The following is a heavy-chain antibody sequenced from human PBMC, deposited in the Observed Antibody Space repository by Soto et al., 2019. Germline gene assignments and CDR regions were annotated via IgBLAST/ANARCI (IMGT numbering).Heavy chain of an antibody. CDR3: AWFYGWGIYNTGLAP. CDR2: IYYSGST. J-gene: IGHJ5*02. V-gene: IGHV4-31*03. Sequence: PSETLSLTCTVSGGSISSGGYHWSWIRQHPGKGLEWIGYIYYSGSTYYNPSLKSRVTISVDTSKNQFSLKLSSVTAADTAVYSCAWFYGWGIYNTGLAPGGRRPVVPVSA. D-gene: IGHD3-10*01. CDR1: GGSISSGGYH.